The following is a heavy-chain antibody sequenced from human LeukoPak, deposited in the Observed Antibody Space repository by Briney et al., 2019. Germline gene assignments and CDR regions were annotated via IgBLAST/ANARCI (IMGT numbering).Heavy chain of an antibody. J-gene: IGHJ6*04. V-gene: IGHV1-69*13. CDR2: IIPIFGTA. CDR3: ARALGAPDQLLGTHYYGMDV. CDR1: GGTFSSYA. Sequence: ASVKVSCKASGGTFSSYAISWVRQAPEQGLEWMGGIIPIFGTANYAQKFQGRVTITADESTSTAYMELSSLRSEDTAVYYCARALGAPDQLLGTHYYGMDVWGKGTTVTVSS. D-gene: IGHD2-2*01.